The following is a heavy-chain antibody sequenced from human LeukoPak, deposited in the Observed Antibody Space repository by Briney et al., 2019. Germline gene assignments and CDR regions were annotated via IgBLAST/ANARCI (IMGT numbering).Heavy chain of an antibody. CDR3: ARGQGGYDRIDY. Sequence: GGSLRLSCAVSGFTFSSYWMHWVRQAPGKGLVWVSRINSDESSTSYADSVKGRFTISRDNAKNTLFLQMNSLRAEDTAVYYCARGQGGYDRIDYWGQGTLVTVSS. D-gene: IGHD5-12*01. CDR2: INSDESST. J-gene: IGHJ4*02. CDR1: GFTFSSYW. V-gene: IGHV3-74*01.